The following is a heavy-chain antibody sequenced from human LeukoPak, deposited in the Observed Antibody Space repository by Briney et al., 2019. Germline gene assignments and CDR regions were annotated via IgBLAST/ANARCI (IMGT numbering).Heavy chain of an antibody. CDR2: ISSDGTDQ. CDR1: GFTFGFHG. J-gene: IGHJ4*02. D-gene: IGHD2-21*01. CDR3: ARVGRCGDEKCYSGLPDY. Sequence: GGSLRLSCSGSGFTFGFHGVHWVRQAPGKGLEWVAVISSDGTDQRYADSMKGRSSISRDNSKNTVSLQMHSLRVEDTAVYYCARVGRCGDEKCYSGLPDYWGQGTRVTVSS. V-gene: IGHV3-30-3*01.